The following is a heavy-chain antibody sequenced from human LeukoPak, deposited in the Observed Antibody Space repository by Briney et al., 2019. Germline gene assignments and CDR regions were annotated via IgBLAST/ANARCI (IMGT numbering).Heavy chain of an antibody. CDR2: ISGSGGST. D-gene: IGHD1-26*01. V-gene: IGHV3-23*01. Sequence: PGGSLRLSCAASGFTFSSYAMSWVRQAPGKGLEWVSAISGSGGSTYYADSVKGRFTISRDNSKNTLYLQMNSLRAEDTAVYYCAKESSGSYRGYYYMDVWGKGTTVTVSS. J-gene: IGHJ6*03. CDR1: GFTFSSYA. CDR3: AKESSGSYRGYYYMDV.